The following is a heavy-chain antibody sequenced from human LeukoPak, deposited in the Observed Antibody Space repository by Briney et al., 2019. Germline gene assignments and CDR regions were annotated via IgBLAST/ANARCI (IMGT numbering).Heavy chain of an antibody. J-gene: IGHJ6*02. Sequence: GGSLRLSCVASGFTFSGYWMSWVRQAPGKGLEWVALIKQDGSEKYYVDSVGGRFTISGDNAKNSLYLQMNSLRAGDTAVYYCARDHLPGSSHYYGLDVWGRGTTVTVSS. CDR3: ARDHLPGSSHYYGLDV. CDR2: IKQDGSEK. D-gene: IGHD3-10*01. V-gene: IGHV3-7*01. CDR1: GFTFSGYW.